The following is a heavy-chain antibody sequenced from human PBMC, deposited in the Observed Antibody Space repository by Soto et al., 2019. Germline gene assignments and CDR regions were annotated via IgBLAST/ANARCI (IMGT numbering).Heavy chain of an antibody. D-gene: IGHD4-17*01. J-gene: IGHJ4*02. CDR3: ARGPSYSDSYFDH. CDR1: GGSITSNW. V-gene: IGHV4-4*02. CDR2: IHHSGSF. Sequence: SETLSLTCAVSGGSITSNWWSWVRQPPGKGLEWIGEIHHSGSFNYNPSLRSRFTISRDNSKNTVYLQMNSLRLEDTAVYYCARGPSYSDSYFDHWGQGTLVTVSS.